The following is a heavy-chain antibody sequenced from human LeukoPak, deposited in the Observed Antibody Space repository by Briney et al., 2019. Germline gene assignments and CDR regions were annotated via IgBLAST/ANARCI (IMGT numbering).Heavy chain of an antibody. Sequence: ASVKVSCKASGYTFTVYSINWLRQAPGQGLEWMGWITTSTGKPTYAQGFTGRFVFSLDTSVSTTYLHINSLKAEDTAVYYCARDASMINFDYWGQGTLVTVSS. V-gene: IGHV7-4-1*02. CDR2: ITTSTGKP. D-gene: IGHD3-16*01. J-gene: IGHJ4*02. CDR1: GYTFTVYS. CDR3: ARDASMINFDY.